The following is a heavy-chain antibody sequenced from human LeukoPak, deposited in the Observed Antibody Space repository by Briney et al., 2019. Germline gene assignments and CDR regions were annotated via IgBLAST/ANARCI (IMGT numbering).Heavy chain of an antibody. CDR1: GFTFSSYA. CDR3: AKLGGQEVHNYYVAV. Sequence: PGGSLRLSCAASGFTFSSYAMSWVRQAPGKGLEWVSGIIDNGYITYYANSVRGRFTISRDNSKNTLLLQMNSLRAEDTAVYYCAKLGGQEVHNYYVAVWGKGTTVAVSS. V-gene: IGHV3-23*01. J-gene: IGHJ6*03. CDR2: IIDNGYIT. D-gene: IGHD3-16*01.